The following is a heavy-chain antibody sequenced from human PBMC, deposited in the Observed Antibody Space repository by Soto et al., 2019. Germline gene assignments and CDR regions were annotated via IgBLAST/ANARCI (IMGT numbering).Heavy chain of an antibody. J-gene: IGHJ5*02. CDR2: IIPIFGTA. D-gene: IGHD2-2*01. Sequence: VASVKVSCKASGGTFSSYAISWVRQAPGQGLEWMGGIIPIFGTANYAQKFQGRVTITADESTSTAYMELSSLRSEDTAVYYCAREGYCSSTSCYSGWFDPWGPGTLVTVSS. CDR3: AREGYCSSTSCYSGWFDP. CDR1: GGTFSSYA. V-gene: IGHV1-69*13.